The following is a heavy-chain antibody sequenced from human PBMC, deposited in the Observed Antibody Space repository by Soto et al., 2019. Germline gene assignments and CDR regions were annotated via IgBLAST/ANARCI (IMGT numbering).Heavy chain of an antibody. J-gene: IGHJ5*02. CDR1: GGSISSYY. D-gene: IGHD3-3*01. CDR2: IYYSGST. CDR3: ARSRTIYYDFWSGYLKYLNWFDP. V-gene: IGHV4-59*01. Sequence: PSETLSLTCTVSGGSISSYYWSWIRQPPGKGLEWIRYIYYSGSTNYNPSLKSRVTISADTSKNQFSMKLSSVTAADTDVYYCARSRTIYYDFWSGYLKYLNWFDPWGQGTLVTVSS.